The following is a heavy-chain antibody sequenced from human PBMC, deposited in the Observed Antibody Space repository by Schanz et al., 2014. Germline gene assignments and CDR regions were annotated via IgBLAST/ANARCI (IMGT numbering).Heavy chain of an antibody. CDR3: ARVETFNYDDITLYHHFFDP. V-gene: IGHV3-30*03. Sequence: QVQLVESGGTLVKPGGSLRLSCVVSGFTFSDYYMSWIRQAPGKGLEWVAAISNHGLNTYFGDSVKGRFTISRDNSRNTVFLQMNSLKPEDMAIYYCARVETFNYDDITLYHHFFDPWGQGTLVTVSS. D-gene: IGHD3-16*01. J-gene: IGHJ5*02. CDR1: GFTFSDYY. CDR2: ISNHGLNT.